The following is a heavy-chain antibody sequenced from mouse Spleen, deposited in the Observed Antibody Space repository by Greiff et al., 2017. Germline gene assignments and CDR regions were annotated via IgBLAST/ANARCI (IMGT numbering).Heavy chain of an antibody. V-gene: IGHV5-9-1*01. CDR2: ISSGGSYT. J-gene: IGHJ2*01. Sequence: DVMLVESGGGLVKPGGSLKLSCAASGFTFSSYAMSWVRQTPEKRLEWVATISSGGSYTYYPDSVKGRFTISRDNAKNTLYLQMSSLRSEDTAMYYCARPGPYYFDYWGQGTTLTVSS. CDR3: ARPGPYYFDY. CDR1: GFTFSSYA.